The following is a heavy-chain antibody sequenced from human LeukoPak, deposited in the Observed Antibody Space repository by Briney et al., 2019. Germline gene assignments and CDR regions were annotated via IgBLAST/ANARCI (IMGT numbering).Heavy chain of an antibody. CDR3: AKGNGDSCYSVYDF. CDR2: VSGSGGST. V-gene: IGHV3-23*01. CDR1: GFTFSSYA. J-gene: IGHJ4*02. D-gene: IGHD2-15*01. Sequence: GGSLRLSCAASGFTFSSYAMNWVRQAPGKGLEWVSSVSGSGGSTYYADSVKGRFTISRDNFKNTLYLQINSLRAEDTAVYYCAKGNGDSCYSVYDFWGQGTLVTVSS.